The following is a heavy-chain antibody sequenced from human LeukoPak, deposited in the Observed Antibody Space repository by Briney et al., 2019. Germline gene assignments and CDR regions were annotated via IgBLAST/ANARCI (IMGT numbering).Heavy chain of an antibody. CDR3: ARGRSITILRGVAISDGFDI. V-gene: IGHV3-74*01. CDR1: GFTFSSYW. D-gene: IGHD3-10*01. CDR2: IKSDESRT. J-gene: IGHJ3*02. Sequence: PGGSLRLSCAASGFTFSSYWMNWVRQAPGKGLVWVSRIKSDESRTSHVDSVKGRFTISRDNAKNTPHLQMNSLRAEDTAVYYCARGRSITILRGVAISDGFDIWGQGTKVTVS.